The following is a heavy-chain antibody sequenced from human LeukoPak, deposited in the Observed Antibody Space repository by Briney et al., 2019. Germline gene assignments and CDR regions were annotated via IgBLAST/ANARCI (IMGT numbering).Heavy chain of an antibody. CDR1: GESFSGYY. CDR2: INHSGST. Sequence: SETLSLTCAVYGESFSGYYWSWIRQPPGKGLEWIGEINHSGSTNYNPSLKSRVTISVDTSKNQFSLKLSSVTAADTAVYYCARGRYYDFWSGSPGRWFDPWGQGTLVTVSS. D-gene: IGHD3-3*01. V-gene: IGHV4-34*01. J-gene: IGHJ5*02. CDR3: ARGRYYDFWSGSPGRWFDP.